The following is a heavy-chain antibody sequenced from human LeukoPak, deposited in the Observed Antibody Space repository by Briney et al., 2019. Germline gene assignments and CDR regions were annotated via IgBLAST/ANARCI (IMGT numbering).Heavy chain of an antibody. J-gene: IGHJ4*02. CDR2: IYYSGST. Sequence: PSETLSLTCTVSGGSISSSSYYWGWIRQPPGKGLEWIGSIYYSGSTYYNPSLKSRVTIPVDTSKNQFSLKLSSVTAADTAVYYCARGHVVTPSLDYWGQGTLVTVSS. CDR3: ARGHVVTPSLDY. V-gene: IGHV4-39*07. CDR1: GGSISSSSYY. D-gene: IGHD4-23*01.